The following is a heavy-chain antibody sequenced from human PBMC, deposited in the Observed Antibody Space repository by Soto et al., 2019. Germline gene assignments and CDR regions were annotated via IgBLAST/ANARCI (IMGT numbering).Heavy chain of an antibody. CDR2: IWYDGSNK. CDR1: GFTFNTYG. CDR3: ARADCTGAYFFSYPFNYGVYV. V-gene: IGHV3-33*08. Sequence: PGGSLRLSCTTSGFTFNTYGMHWVRQAPGKGLEWVAIIWYDGSNKYYADSVKGRFTISRDNSKNTLYLQMNSLRAEDTALYYCARADCTGAYFFSYPFNYGVYVWGQGTTVTISS. J-gene: IGHJ6*02. D-gene: IGHD2-8*02.